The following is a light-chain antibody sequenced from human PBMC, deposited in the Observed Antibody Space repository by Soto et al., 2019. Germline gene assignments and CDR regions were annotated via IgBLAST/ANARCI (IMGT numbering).Light chain of an antibody. Sequence: EIVMTQSAAALSVSPLERATLSCMASQSVSNNLAWYQQKPGQAPRLLIYGASTRATGIPARFSGSGSGTEFTLTISSLQSEDFAVYYCQQYNNWGTFGQGTKVDIK. J-gene: IGKJ1*01. CDR2: GAS. CDR1: QSVSNN. V-gene: IGKV3-15*01. CDR3: QQYNNWGT.